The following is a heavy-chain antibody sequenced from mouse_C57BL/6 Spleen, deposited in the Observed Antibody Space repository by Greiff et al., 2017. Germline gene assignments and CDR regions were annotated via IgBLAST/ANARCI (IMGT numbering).Heavy chain of an antibody. J-gene: IGHJ4*01. CDR1: VYAFSSYW. CDR3: ARSGLWLRRWAMAY. D-gene: IGHD2-2*01. Sequence: VQLQQSGAELVKPGASVRISCKASVYAFSSYWMNWVKQRPGKGLEWIGQIYPGAGDSNYNGKFTGKGTLSADKSSSTAYMQLSSLTSEDSAVYFCARSGLWLRRWAMAYWGQGTSVTVSS. V-gene: IGHV1-80*01. CDR2: IYPGAGDS.